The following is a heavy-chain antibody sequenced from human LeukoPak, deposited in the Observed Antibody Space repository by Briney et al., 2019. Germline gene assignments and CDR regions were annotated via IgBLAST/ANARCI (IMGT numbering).Heavy chain of an antibody. V-gene: IGHV3-11*01. CDR2: ISSSGSTI. CDR1: GFTFSDYY. J-gene: IGHJ6*02. Sequence: GGSLRLFCAASGFTFSDYYMSWIRQATGKGLEWVSYISSSGSTIYYADSVKGRFTISRDNAKNSLYLQMNSLRAEDTAVYYCARDEKDDFWSGSYGMDVWGQGTTVTVSS. CDR3: ARDEKDDFWSGSYGMDV. D-gene: IGHD3-3*01.